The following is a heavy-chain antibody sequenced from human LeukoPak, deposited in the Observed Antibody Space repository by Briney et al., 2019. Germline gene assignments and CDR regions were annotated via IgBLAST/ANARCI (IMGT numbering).Heavy chain of an antibody. Sequence: SETLSLTCTVSGGSVSSGSYYWSWIRQPPGKGLEWIGYIYYSGSTNYNPSLKSRVTISVDTSKNQFSLKLSSVTAADTAVYYCARATSDSLGYYYYGMDVWGQGTTVTVSS. J-gene: IGHJ6*02. CDR2: IYYSGST. CDR1: GGSVSSGSYY. CDR3: ARATSDSLGYYYYGMDV. V-gene: IGHV4-61*01. D-gene: IGHD2-15*01.